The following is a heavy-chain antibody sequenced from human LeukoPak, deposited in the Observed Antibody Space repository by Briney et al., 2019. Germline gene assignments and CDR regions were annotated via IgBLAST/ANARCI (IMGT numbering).Heavy chain of an antibody. CDR2: IVPVLGTT. CDR3: ARGPITGWLRTYYFEY. CDR1: GGTVISYG. J-gene: IGHJ4*02. V-gene: IGHV1-69*13. Sequence: ASVKVSCKASGGTVISYGISWVRQAPGRRLEWMGGIVPVLGTTNHAQKFQGRVTITADESTSTAYMELSSLRSEDTAVYYCARGPITGWLRTYYFEYLGQGTLVTVSS. D-gene: IGHD1-20*01.